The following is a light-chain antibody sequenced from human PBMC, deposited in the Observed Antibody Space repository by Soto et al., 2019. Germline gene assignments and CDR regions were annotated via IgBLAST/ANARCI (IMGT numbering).Light chain of an antibody. V-gene: IGKV3-11*01. CDR3: QQRSNWPGT. CDR2: DAS. Sequence: EIVLTQSPATLSLSPGERATLSCRASQSVSSYLAWYQQKPGQAPRLLIYDASNRATGIPARFSGSGSGTDFPLPISSLGPEEFAVYYCQQRSNWPGTFGQGTKVEIK. CDR1: QSVSSY. J-gene: IGKJ1*01.